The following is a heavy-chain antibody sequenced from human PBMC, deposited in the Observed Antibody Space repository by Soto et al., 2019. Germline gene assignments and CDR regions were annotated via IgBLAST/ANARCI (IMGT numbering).Heavy chain of an antibody. J-gene: IGHJ4*02. CDR3: ARGGHVVVVTAALDY. D-gene: IGHD2-21*02. CDR2: VNPSGGHT. Sequence: QVQLVQSGAEVKKPGASVKVSCKASGDTFTANYIHWVRQAPGQGLEWMGTVNPSGGHTTYAQHFLGRRTMTRDTSTSTLYMELTSLTSEDTAVYYCARGGHVVVVTAALDYLGQGTLVTFSS. CDR1: GDTFTANY. V-gene: IGHV1-46*01.